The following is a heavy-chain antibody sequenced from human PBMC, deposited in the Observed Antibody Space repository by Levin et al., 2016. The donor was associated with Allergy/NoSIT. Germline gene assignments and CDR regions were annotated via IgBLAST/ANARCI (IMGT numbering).Heavy chain of an antibody. Sequence: WIRQPPGKGLEWIGYIYYSGSTNYNPSLKSRVTISVDTSKNQFSLKLSSVTAADTAVYYCARSYSYAKYNWFDPWGQGTLVTVSS. CDR2: IYYSGST. V-gene: IGHV4-59*01. J-gene: IGHJ5*02. D-gene: IGHD5-18*01. CDR3: ARSYSYAKYNWFDP.